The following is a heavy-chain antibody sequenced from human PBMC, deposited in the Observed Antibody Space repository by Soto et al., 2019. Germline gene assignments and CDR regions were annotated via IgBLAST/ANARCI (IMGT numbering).Heavy chain of an antibody. Sequence: SETLSLTCAVYGGSFSGYYWSWIRQPPGKGLEWIGEINHSGSTNYNPSLKSRVTISVDTSKNQFSLKLSSVTAADTAVYYCGRGVPYGYCSGGSCYSESDYWGQGTLVTVSS. J-gene: IGHJ4*02. CDR1: GGSFSGYY. V-gene: IGHV4-34*01. CDR2: INHSGST. D-gene: IGHD2-15*01. CDR3: GRGVPYGYCSGGSCYSESDY.